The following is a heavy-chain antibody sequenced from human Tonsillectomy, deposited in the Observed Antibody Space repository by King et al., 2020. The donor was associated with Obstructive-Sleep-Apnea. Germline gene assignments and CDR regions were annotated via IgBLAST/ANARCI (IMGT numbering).Heavy chain of an antibody. CDR2: IYYSGST. Sequence: QLQESGPGLVKPSQTLSLSCTVSGGSISSGAYYWSWIRQHPGKGLEWIGYIYYSGSTYYNPSLKSRVTISLDTSKNQFSLNLNSVTAADTAVYYCARRSSPGNWFDPWGRGTLVTVSS. J-gene: IGHJ5*02. D-gene: IGHD3-10*01. CDR1: GGSISSGAYY. CDR3: ARRSSPGNWFDP. V-gene: IGHV4-31*03.